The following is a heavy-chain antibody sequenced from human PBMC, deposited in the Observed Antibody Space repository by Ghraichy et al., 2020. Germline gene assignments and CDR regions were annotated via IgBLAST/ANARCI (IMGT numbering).Heavy chain of an antibody. CDR1: GFTFSSYA. V-gene: IGHV3-64*02. J-gene: IGHJ6*02. Sequence: SCAASGFTFSSYAMHWVRQAPGKGLEYVSAISSNGGSTYYADSVKGRFTISRDNSKNTLYLQMGSLRAEDMAVYYCARGMGSSSYYYYYGMDVWGQGTTVTVSS. CDR3: ARGMGSSSYYYYYGMDV. D-gene: IGHD6-6*01. CDR2: ISSNGGST.